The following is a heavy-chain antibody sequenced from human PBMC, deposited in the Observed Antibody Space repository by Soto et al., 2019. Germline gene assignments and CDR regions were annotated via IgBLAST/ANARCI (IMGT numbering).Heavy chain of an antibody. CDR1: GGSISSSSYY. D-gene: IGHD3-10*01. Sequence: SETLSLTCTVSGGSISSSSYYWSWIRQPPGKGLEWIGYIYYSGSTNYNPSLKSRVTISVDTSKNQFSLKLNSMTAADTAVYYCARHNYGSGSTYFDYWGQGTLVTVSS. CDR2: IYYSGST. CDR3: ARHNYGSGSTYFDY. V-gene: IGHV4-61*05. J-gene: IGHJ4*02.